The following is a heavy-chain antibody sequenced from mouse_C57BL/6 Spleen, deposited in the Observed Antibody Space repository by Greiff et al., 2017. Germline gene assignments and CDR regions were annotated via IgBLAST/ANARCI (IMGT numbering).Heavy chain of an antibody. J-gene: IGHJ2*01. CDR1: GYTFTDYE. CDR2: IDPETGGT. D-gene: IGHD1-1*01. CDR3: TNYYGRVFDY. Sequence: ESGAELVRPGASVTLSCKASGYTFTDYEMHWVKQTPVHGLEWIGAIDPETGGTAYNQKFKGKAILTADKSSSAAYMELRSLTSEDAAVYYCTNYYGRVFDYWGQGTTLTVSS. V-gene: IGHV1-15*01.